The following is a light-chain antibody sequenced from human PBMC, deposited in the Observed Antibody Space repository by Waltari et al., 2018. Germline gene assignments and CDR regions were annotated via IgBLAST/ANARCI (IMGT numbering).Light chain of an antibody. CDR3: QQYGSSPRT. CDR2: GGS. Sequence: EIVLTQSPDTLSLSPGERATLSCRASQSFRNNYLAWYQQTPGQAPRLLIYGGSNRATVISDRFSGSGSGTDFTLTISRLEPEDFTVYYCQQYGSSPRTFGQGTKVE. V-gene: IGKV3-20*01. CDR1: QSFRNNY. J-gene: IGKJ1*01.